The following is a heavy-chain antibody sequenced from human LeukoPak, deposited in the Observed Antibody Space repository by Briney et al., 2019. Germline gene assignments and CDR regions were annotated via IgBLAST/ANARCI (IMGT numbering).Heavy chain of an antibody. V-gene: IGHV2-5*02. D-gene: IGHD3-9*01. CDR1: GFSFSTRAVG. J-gene: IGHJ4*02. CDR3: VHREVRLDYFDY. Sequence: SGHTLAKPTHSLTLPCTFSGFSFSTRAVGVGWIRQPPGKPLEWLPLIYWDDDERYNTSPKSRLTITKDTSKNQVVLIMTDMDPVDTATYFCVHREVRLDYFDYWGQGILVTVSP. CDR2: IYWDDDE.